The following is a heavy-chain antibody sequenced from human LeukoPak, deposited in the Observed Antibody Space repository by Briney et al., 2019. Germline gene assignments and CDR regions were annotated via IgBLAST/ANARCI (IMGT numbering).Heavy chain of an antibody. CDR2: INHSGST. Sequence: PSETLSLTCAVYGGSFSDYYWSWIRQPPGKGLEWIGEINHSGSTNYNPSLKSRVTISVDTSKNQFSLKLSSVTAADTAVYYCARERSYMLGYFDYWGQGTLVTVSS. CDR3: ARERSYMLGYFDY. J-gene: IGHJ4*02. D-gene: IGHD2-8*01. V-gene: IGHV4-34*01. CDR1: GGSFSDYY.